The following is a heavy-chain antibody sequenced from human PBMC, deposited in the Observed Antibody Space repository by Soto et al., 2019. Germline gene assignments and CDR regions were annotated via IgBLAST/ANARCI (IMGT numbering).Heavy chain of an antibody. CDR3: AKTRLYDNNEYHRDGFDV. CDR2: IDARSNYI. J-gene: IGHJ3*01. CDR1: GFRFNSYS. D-gene: IGHD3-22*01. V-gene: IGHV3-21*02. Sequence: EVQLVESGGGLVKPGGSLRVSCEASGFRFNSYSMNWVRQAPQKGLEWVSLIDARSNYIYYADSVKGRFTISRDNARNSLYLQMDSLRVEDTAVYYCAKTRLYDNNEYHRDGFDVWGPGTAVTVSS.